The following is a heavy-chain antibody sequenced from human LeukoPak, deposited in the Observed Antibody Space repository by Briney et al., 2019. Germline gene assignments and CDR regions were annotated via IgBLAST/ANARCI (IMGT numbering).Heavy chain of an antibody. CDR3: ARGQWVRLPDNWFDP. J-gene: IGHJ5*02. V-gene: IGHV1-2*02. Sequence: ASVKVSCKASGYTFTGYYMHWVRQAPGQGLEWMRWINPNSGGTNYAQKFQGRVTMTRDTSISTAYMELSRLRSDDTAVYYCARGQWVRLPDNWFDPWGQGTLVTVSS. CDR1: GYTFTGYY. D-gene: IGHD3-10*01. CDR2: INPNSGGT.